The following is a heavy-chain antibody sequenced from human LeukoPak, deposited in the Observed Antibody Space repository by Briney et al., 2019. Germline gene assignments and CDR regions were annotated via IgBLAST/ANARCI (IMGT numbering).Heavy chain of an antibody. J-gene: IGHJ4*02. CDR2: INTDGSST. D-gene: IGHD1-14*01. V-gene: IGHV3-74*01. Sequence: GEALRLSCAASGFSFSSYWMHWVRQAPGKGLVWVSRINTDGSSTSHADSVKGRFTISRDNAKNTLYLQMNSLRAEDTAVYYCAKDGSTEPFDYWGQGTLVT. CDR3: AKDGSTEPFDY. CDR1: GFSFSSYW.